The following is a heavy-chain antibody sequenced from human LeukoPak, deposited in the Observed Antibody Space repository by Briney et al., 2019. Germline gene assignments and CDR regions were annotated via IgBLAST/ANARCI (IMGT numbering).Heavy chain of an antibody. CDR3: ARDINTAMVL. CDR2: IYYSGST. Sequence: PSETLSLTCTVSGGSISSYYWSWIRQPPGKGLEWIGYIYYSGSTNYNPSLKSRVTISVDTSKNQFSLKLSSVTAADTAVYYCARDINTAMVLWGQGTLVTVSS. J-gene: IGHJ4*02. V-gene: IGHV4-59*01. D-gene: IGHD5-18*01. CDR1: GGSISSYY.